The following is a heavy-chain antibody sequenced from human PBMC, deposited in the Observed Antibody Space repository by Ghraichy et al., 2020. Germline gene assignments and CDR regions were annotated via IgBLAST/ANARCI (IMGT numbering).Heavy chain of an antibody. Sequence: GGSLRLSCAASGFTFSSYAMHWVRQAPGKGQERVAVISYEGSNKYYADSVKGRFTISRDNSKNTLYLQMNSLRAEDTAVYYCARSTGAYGDPGSGDAFDIWGQGTMVTVSS. D-gene: IGHD4-17*01. V-gene: IGHV3-30-3*01. CDR2: ISYEGSNK. J-gene: IGHJ3*02. CDR3: ARSTGAYGDPGSGDAFDI. CDR1: GFTFSSYA.